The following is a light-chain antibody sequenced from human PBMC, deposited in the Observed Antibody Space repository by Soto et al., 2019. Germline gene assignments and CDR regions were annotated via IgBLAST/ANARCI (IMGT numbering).Light chain of an antibody. J-gene: IGKJ1*01. Sequence: DMVLTQSPGTLSLSPGESVTLSCRASQSVRSDYLAWYQQRPGQSPRLLIYGASSRATGIPDRFTGSGSGADFTLTISSLEPEDFAVYYCQQYDRSSTFGQGTKVDIK. CDR2: GAS. CDR1: QSVRSDY. CDR3: QQYDRSST. V-gene: IGKV3-20*01.